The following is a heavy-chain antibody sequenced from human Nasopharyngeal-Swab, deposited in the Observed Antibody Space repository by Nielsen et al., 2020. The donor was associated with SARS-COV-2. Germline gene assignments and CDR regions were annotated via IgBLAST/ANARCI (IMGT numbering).Heavy chain of an antibody. J-gene: IGHJ4*02. D-gene: IGHD2-15*01. CDR3: ARHELPENRGGFDY. V-gene: IGHV5-51*01. CDR2: IYPGDSDT. Sequence: VGQMPGKGLVWMGIIYPGDSDTRYSPSFQGQVTISAEKSISTAYLQWSSLKASDTAMYYCARHELPENRGGFDYWGQGTLVTVSS.